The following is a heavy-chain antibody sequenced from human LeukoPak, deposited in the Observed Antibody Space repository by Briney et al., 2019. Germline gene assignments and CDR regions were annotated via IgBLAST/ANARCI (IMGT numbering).Heavy chain of an antibody. CDR1: GGSISSSTYY. CDR2: MYYSGNI. V-gene: IGHV4-39*07. Sequence: PSETLSLTCTVSGGSISSSTYYWGWIRQPPGKGLEWIGSMYYSGNIYYNPSLTSRLTLSIDTSKSQFSLNLNSVTAVDSATYYCVRRGRSSWSSFDYWAQGTLVTVSS. J-gene: IGHJ4*02. D-gene: IGHD2-2*01. CDR3: VRRGRSSWSSFDY.